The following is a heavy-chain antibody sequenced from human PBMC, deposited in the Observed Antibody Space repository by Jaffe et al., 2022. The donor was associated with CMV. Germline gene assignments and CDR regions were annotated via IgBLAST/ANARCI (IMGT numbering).Heavy chain of an antibody. Sequence: QVQLVESGGGVVQPGRSLRLSCAASGFTFSSYGMHWVRQAPGKGLEWVAVISYDGSNKYYADSVKGRFTISRDNSKNTLYLQMNSLRAEDTAVYYCAKDGTDCSSTSCYPHYYYYYGMDVWGQGTTVTVSS. V-gene: IGHV3-30*18. CDR3: AKDGTDCSSTSCYPHYYYYYGMDV. D-gene: IGHD2-2*01. CDR1: GFTFSSYG. CDR2: ISYDGSNK. J-gene: IGHJ6*02.